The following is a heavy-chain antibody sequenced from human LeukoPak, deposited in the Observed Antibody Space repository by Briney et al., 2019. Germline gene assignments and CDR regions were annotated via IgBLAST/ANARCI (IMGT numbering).Heavy chain of an antibody. V-gene: IGHV4-34*01. D-gene: IGHD3/OR15-3a*01. CDR3: ARLGRRMTSLDY. CDR1: GGSFSGYY. Sequence: SETLSLTCAVYGGSFSGYYWSWIRQPPGKGLEWIGEINHSGSTNYNPSRKSRVTISVDTSKNQFSLKLSSVTAADTAVYYCARLGRRMTSLDYWGQGTLVTVSS. CDR2: INHSGST. J-gene: IGHJ4*02.